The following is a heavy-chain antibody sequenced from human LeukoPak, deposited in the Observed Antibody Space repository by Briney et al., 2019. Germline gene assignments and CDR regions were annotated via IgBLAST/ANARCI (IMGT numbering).Heavy chain of an antibody. CDR3: ARVPKQLYINWFDP. CDR1: GYTFTSYG. V-gene: IGHV1-18*01. CDR2: ISAYNGNT. Sequence: ASVKVSCKASGYTFTSYGISWVRQAPGQGLEWMGWISAYNGNTNYAQKLQGRVTMTTDTSTSTAYMELRSLRSDDTAVYYCARVPKQLYINWFDPWGQGTLVTVSS. J-gene: IGHJ5*02. D-gene: IGHD6-13*01.